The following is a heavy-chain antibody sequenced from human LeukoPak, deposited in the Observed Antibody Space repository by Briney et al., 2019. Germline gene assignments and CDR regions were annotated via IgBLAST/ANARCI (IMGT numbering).Heavy chain of an antibody. V-gene: IGHV3-30*02. CDR1: GFTFSSYG. J-gene: IGHJ4*02. D-gene: IGHD5-24*01. Sequence: PGGSLRLSCAASGFTFSSYGMHWVRQAPGKGLEWVAFIRYDGSNKYYADSVKGRFTISRDNSKNTLYLQMNSLRAEDTAVNYCARGRDWQRWLQFIGDYWGQGTLVTVSS. CDR2: IRYDGSNK. CDR3: ARGRDWQRWLQFIGDY.